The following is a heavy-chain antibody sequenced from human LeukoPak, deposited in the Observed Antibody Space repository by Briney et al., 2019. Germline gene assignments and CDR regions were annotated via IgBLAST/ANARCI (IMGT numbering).Heavy chain of an antibody. D-gene: IGHD1-26*01. CDR2: INPNSGGT. V-gene: IGHV1-2*02. CDR1: GYTFTGYY. J-gene: IGHJ3*02. Sequence: SVKVSCKASGYTFTGYYMHWVRQAPGQGLEWMGWINPNSGGTNYAQKFQGRVTMTRDTSISTAYMELSRLRSDDTAVYYCARSTLYSGSYSAFDIWGPGTMVTVSS. CDR3: ARSTLYSGSYSAFDI.